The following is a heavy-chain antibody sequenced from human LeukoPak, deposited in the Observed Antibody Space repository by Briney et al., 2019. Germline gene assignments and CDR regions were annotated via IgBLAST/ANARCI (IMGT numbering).Heavy chain of an antibody. D-gene: IGHD3-3*01. J-gene: IGHJ4*02. CDR3: ARRSGRSGTFDY. CDR2: IYHSGST. V-gene: IGHV4-30-2*01. Sequence: SETLSLTCTVSGGSISSGGYYWSWIRQPPGKGLEWIGYIYHSGSTYYNPSLKSRVTISVDTSKNQFSLKLSSVTAADTAVYYCARRSGRSGTFDYWGQGTLVTVSS. CDR1: GGSISSGGYY.